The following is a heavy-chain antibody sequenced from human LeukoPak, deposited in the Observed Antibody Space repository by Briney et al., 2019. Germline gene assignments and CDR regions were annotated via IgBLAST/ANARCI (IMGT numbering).Heavy chain of an antibody. Sequence: ASVKVSCKASGYTFTDYYMHWVRQAPGQGLEWMGWINPKNGGSHSAQKFQGRVTMTRDTSISTAYMELTRLRSDDTAIYYCARARKTRNIYGDYVFLFDYWGQGTLVTVSS. J-gene: IGHJ4*02. V-gene: IGHV1-2*02. D-gene: IGHD4-17*01. CDR2: INPKNGGS. CDR3: ARARKTRNIYGDYVFLFDY. CDR1: GYTFTDYY.